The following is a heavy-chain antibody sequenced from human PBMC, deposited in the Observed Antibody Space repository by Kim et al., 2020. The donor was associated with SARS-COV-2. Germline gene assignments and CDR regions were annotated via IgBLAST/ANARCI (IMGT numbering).Heavy chain of an antibody. D-gene: IGHD3-10*01. J-gene: IGHJ5*02. CDR1: GFTFSSYW. V-gene: IGHV3-7*01. CDR3: ARVGVGLSPYYYGSGSWNWFDP. Sequence: GGSLRLSCAASGFTFSSYWMSWVRQAPGKGLEWVANIKQDGSEKYYVDSVKGRFTISRDNAKNSLYLQMNSLRAEDTAVYYCARVGVGLSPYYYGSGSWNWFDPWGQGTLVTISS. CDR2: IKQDGSEK.